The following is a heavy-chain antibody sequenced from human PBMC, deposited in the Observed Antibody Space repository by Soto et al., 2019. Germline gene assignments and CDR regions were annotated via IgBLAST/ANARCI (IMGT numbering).Heavy chain of an antibody. V-gene: IGHV4-61*08. CDR1: GGSVSSGGHY. CDR2: ISDTGTT. CDR3: ARDRSDNSNSHDAFDI. D-gene: IGHD1-20*01. J-gene: IGHJ3*02. Sequence: QVQLQESGPGLVKPSETLSLTCSVSGGSVSSGGHYWSWIRQPPGKGLEWIAYISDTGTTNYNPSLNSRVTISLDLSKNRASLRLHSVTAADTAVYYCARDRSDNSNSHDAFDIWGQGTMVTVSS.